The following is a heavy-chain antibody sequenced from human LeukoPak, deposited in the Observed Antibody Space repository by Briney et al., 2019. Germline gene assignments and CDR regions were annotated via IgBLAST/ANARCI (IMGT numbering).Heavy chain of an antibody. CDR1: GYTFTSYG. J-gene: IGHJ4*02. CDR2: ISAYNGNT. CDR3: ARASGRYYYDSSGLVPLDY. Sequence: ASVKVSCKASGYTFTSYGISWVRQAPGQGLEWMGWISAYNGNTNYAQKLQGRVTMTADTSTSTAYMELRSLRSDDTAVYYCARASGRYYYDSSGLVPLDYWGQGTLVTVSS. D-gene: IGHD3-22*01. V-gene: IGHV1-18*01.